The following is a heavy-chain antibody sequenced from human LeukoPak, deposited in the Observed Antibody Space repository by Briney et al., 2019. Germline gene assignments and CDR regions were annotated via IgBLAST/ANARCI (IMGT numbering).Heavy chain of an antibody. CDR1: GFSFSGHY. Sequence: PGGSLRLSCAASGFSFSGHYMNWVRQAPGKGLEWVASIEQDGSQIYYVDSVKGRFTISRDNARNSLFLQMNSLRDADTAVYYCVRGKTWSADSWGQGSLVTVSS. D-gene: IGHD3-3*01. CDR2: IEQDGSQI. J-gene: IGHJ4*02. V-gene: IGHV3-7*04. CDR3: VRGKTWSADS.